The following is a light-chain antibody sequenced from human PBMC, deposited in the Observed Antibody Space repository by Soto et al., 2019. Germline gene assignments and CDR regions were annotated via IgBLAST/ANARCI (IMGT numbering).Light chain of an antibody. J-gene: IGKJ4*01. CDR1: QSVSSH. V-gene: IGKV3-11*01. CDR2: DAA. CDR3: QQRSNWPLT. Sequence: EIVLTQSPATLSVSPGERATLSCRASQSVSSHLAWYQQKPGQAPRLLMYDAANRATGIPARFSGSGSGTDFTLTISSLEPEDFAVYYCQQRSNWPLTFGGGTKVEIK.